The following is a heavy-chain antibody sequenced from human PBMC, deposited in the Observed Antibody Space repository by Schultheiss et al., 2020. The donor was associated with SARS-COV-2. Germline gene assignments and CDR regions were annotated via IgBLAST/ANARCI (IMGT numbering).Heavy chain of an antibody. Sequence: GGSLRLSCAASGFTFDDYAMHWVRQAPGKGLEWVSGISWNSGSIGYADSVKGRFTISRDNAKNSLYLQMNSLRAEDTALYYCAKDMEGNYGGNSFDYWGQGTLVTVSS. D-gene: IGHD4-23*01. CDR1: GFTFDDYA. J-gene: IGHJ4*02. CDR3: AKDMEGNYGGNSFDY. CDR2: ISWNSGSI. V-gene: IGHV3-9*01.